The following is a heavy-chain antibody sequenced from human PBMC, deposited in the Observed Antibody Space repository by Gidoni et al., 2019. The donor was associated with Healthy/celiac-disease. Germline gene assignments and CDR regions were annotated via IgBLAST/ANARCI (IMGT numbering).Heavy chain of an antibody. V-gene: IGHV3-23*01. D-gene: IGHD3-3*01. CDR3: AKESRITIFGVVIRGWFDP. J-gene: IGHJ5*02. Sequence: EVQLLESGGGLVQPGGSLRLSCAAAGFTFSSYAMSWVRQAPGKGLEWVSAMSGSGGSTYYADSVKGRFTISRDNSKNTLYLQMNSLRAEDTAVYYCAKESRITIFGVVIRGWFDPWGQGTLVTVSS. CDR1: GFTFSSYA. CDR2: MSGSGGST.